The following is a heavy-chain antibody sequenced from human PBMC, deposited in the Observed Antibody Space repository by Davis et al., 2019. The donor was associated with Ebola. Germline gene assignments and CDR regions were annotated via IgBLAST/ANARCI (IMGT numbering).Heavy chain of an antibody. D-gene: IGHD3-16*02. J-gene: IGHJ4*02. CDR1: GYTFNKYD. V-gene: IGHV1-8*01. Sequence: AASVKVSCKASGYTFNKYDIAWVRQASGQGLEWMGWMNPNSGNTGYAQNFQGRVTMTRNTSINTAYMQLSSLRSEDSAVYYCAREIKRAGQGSFFENWGQGTLVTVSS. CDR3: AREIKRAGQGSFFEN. CDR2: MNPNSGNT.